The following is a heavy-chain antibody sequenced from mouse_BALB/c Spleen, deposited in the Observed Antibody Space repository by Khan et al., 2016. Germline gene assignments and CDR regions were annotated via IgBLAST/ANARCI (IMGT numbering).Heavy chain of an antibody. J-gene: IGHJ2*01. V-gene: IGHV7-3*02. Sequence: EVELVESGGGLVQPGGSLRLSCATSGFTFTDYYMSWVRQPPGKALEWLGFIRNKANGYTTEYSASVKGRFTLSRDNSQSILYLQMNNLRAEDTATYCCARDNDGFDYWGQGTTLTVSS. CDR1: GFTFTDYY. CDR3: ARDNDGFDY. D-gene: IGHD2-12*01. CDR2: IRNKANGYTT.